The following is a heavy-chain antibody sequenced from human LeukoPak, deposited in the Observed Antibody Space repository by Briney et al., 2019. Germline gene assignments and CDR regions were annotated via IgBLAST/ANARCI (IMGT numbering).Heavy chain of an antibody. V-gene: IGHV3-53*04. CDR3: ARVDTVMAYYFDL. J-gene: IGHJ4*02. CDR2: IYSGGTT. D-gene: IGHD5-18*01. Sequence: GGSLRLSCAASGFTVSTNCMSWVRQAPGKGLEWVAAIYSGGTTYYADSVMGRFTISRHNSRNTLYLQMNSLRAEDTAVYYCARVDTVMAYYFDLWGQGTLVTVSS. CDR1: GFTVSTNC.